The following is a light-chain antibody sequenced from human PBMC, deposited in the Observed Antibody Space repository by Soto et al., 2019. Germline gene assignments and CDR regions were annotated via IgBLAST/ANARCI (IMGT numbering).Light chain of an antibody. CDR2: RNN. CDR3: AAWDDSLSGPVV. J-gene: IGLJ2*01. V-gene: IGLV1-47*01. CDR1: SSNIGSNY. Sequence: QSVLTQPPSASGTPGQRVTISCSGSSSNIGSNYVYWYQQLPGTAPKLLIYRNNQRPSGVPDRLSGSNSGTSASLAISGLRSEDEADYYCAAWDDSLSGPVVFGGGTKLTVL.